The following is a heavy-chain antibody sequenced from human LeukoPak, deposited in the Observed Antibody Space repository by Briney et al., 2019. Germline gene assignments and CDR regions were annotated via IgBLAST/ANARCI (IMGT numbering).Heavy chain of an antibody. V-gene: IGHV3-23*01. CDR1: GFTFSSYA. Sequence: PGGSLRLSCAASGFTFSSYAMNWVRQAPGKGLEWLSMISGSGDDTYYADSVKGRFTISRDNSKNTLYLQMSSLGAGDTAIYYCAKTIHSDFWRGYYSYFDYWGRGTLVTVSS. D-gene: IGHD3-3*01. CDR2: ISGSGDDT. CDR3: AKTIHSDFWRGYYSYFDY. J-gene: IGHJ4*02.